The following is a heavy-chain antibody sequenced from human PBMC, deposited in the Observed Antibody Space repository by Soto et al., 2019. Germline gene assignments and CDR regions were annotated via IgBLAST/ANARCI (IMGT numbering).Heavy chain of an antibody. CDR2: IYYSGST. V-gene: IGHV4-31*03. Sequence: TLSLTCTVSGGSISSGGYYWSWIRQHPGKGLEWIGYIYYSGSTYYNPSLKSRVTISVDTSKNQFSLKLSSATAADTAVYYCARVRIAAAGRVDYWGQGTLVTVSS. D-gene: IGHD6-13*01. CDR3: ARVRIAAAGRVDY. J-gene: IGHJ4*02. CDR1: GGSISSGGYY.